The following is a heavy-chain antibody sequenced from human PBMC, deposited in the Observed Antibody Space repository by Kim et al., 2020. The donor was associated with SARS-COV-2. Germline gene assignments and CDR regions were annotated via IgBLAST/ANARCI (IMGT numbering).Heavy chain of an antibody. V-gene: IGHV1-18*01. D-gene: IGHD3-10*01. J-gene: IGHJ2*01. Sequence: AQTLPGRATMTTDTSTSTAYMELRSLRSDDTAVYYCARDRVRGVNWYFDLWGRGTLVTVSS. CDR3: ARDRVRGVNWYFDL.